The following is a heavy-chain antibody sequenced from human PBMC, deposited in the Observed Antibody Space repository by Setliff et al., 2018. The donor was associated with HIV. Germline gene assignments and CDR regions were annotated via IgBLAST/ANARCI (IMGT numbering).Heavy chain of an antibody. CDR3: ARDKGIREAASLDY. D-gene: IGHD6-13*01. V-gene: IGHV1-69*10. Sequence: SVKVSCKASGYIFDSYGVSWVRQAPGQGLEWMGEITPFVGITDYAQKFQGRVTISADESTATAYIELSSLTSQDTAVYYCARDKGIREAASLDYWGQGSLVTVSS. J-gene: IGHJ4*02. CDR1: GYIFDSYG. CDR2: ITPFVGIT.